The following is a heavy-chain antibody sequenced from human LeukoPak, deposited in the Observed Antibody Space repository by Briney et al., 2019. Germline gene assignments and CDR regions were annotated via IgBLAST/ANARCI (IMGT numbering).Heavy chain of an antibody. J-gene: IGHJ4*02. Sequence: GGSLRLSCAASGFTFSSYAMSWVRQAPGKGLEWVSAISGSGGSTYYADSVKGRFTISRDNSKNTLYLQMNSLRAEDTAVYYCARVQVDDYVWGSYRHRNYFDYWGQGTLVTVSS. CDR3: ARVQVDDYVWGSYRHRNYFDY. CDR1: GFTFSSYA. D-gene: IGHD3-16*02. CDR2: ISGSGGST. V-gene: IGHV3-23*01.